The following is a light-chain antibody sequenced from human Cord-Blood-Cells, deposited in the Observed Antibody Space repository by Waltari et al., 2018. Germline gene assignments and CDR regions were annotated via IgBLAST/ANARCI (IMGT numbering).Light chain of an antibody. Sequence: QSALTQPASVSGSPGQSITISCTGTSSDVGGYNDVSWYQQHPGKAPKLMIYDVSKRPSGVSNRFSGSKSGNTASLTISGLHAEDEADYYCSSYTSSSTLVFGGGTKLTVL. CDR1: SSDVGGYND. CDR2: DVS. CDR3: SSYTSSSTLV. J-gene: IGLJ3*02. V-gene: IGLV2-14*01.